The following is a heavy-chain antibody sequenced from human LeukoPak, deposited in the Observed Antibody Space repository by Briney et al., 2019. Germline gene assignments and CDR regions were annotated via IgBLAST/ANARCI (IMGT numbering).Heavy chain of an antibody. CDR2: ISGGGLST. Sequence: GGSLRLSCAASGFTFSNYAMSWVRQAPGKGLEWVSAISGGGLSTYYADSVRGRFTIHRHNSKNTLYLQMNSLRAEDTAVYYCAKSAAGTTRWFDPWGQGTLVTVCS. CDR1: GFTFSNYA. V-gene: IGHV3-23*01. J-gene: IGHJ5*02. CDR3: AKSAAGTTRWFDP. D-gene: IGHD3-10*01.